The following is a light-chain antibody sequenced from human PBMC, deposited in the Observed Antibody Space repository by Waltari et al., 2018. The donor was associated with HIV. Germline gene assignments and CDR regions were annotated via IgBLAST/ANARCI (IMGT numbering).Light chain of an antibody. V-gene: IGKV1-5*03. Sequence: DIQMTQSPSTLSASVGDRVTITCRARQSISTWLAWYQQKPGKAPKLLIYKASTLESGVPSRFSGSGSGTEFTLTISSLQPEDFATYYCQQYNRPWTFGQGTKVEIK. J-gene: IGKJ1*01. CDR3: QQYNRPWT. CDR2: KAS. CDR1: QSISTW.